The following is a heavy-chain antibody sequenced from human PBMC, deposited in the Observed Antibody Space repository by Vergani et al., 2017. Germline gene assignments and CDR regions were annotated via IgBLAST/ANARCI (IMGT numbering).Heavy chain of an antibody. D-gene: IGHD1-20*01. Sequence: EVQLVESGGGLVQPGGSLRLSCAASGFTFSSYSMNWVRQAPGKGLEWVSYISSSGSTIYYADSVKGRFTISRDNAKNSLYLQMNSLRAEDTAVYYCARDWRITGTPFWGQGTLVTVSS. J-gene: IGHJ4*02. V-gene: IGHV3-48*04. CDR3: ARDWRITGTPF. CDR1: GFTFSSYS. CDR2: ISSSGSTI.